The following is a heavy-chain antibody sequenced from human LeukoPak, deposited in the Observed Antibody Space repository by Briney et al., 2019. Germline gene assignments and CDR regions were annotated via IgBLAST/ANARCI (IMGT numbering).Heavy chain of an antibody. CDR1: GGTFSIYA. Sequence: GASVNVSFRASGGTFSIYAISWVRQAPGQGLEWMGRIIPILGIANYAQKFQGRVTITADKATSTAYMELSSLRSEDTAVYYCARAVGGTVVAPEYYFDYWGQGTLVTVSS. D-gene: IGHD3-22*01. J-gene: IGHJ4*02. V-gene: IGHV1-69*04. CDR2: IIPILGIA. CDR3: ARAVGGTVVAPEYYFDY.